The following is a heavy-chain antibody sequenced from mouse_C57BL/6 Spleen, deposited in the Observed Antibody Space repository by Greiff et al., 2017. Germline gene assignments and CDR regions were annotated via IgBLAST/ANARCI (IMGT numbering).Heavy chain of an antibody. CDR2: INPNNGGT. Sequence: EVQLQQSGPELVKPGASVKISCKASGYTFTDYYMNWVKQSHGKSLEWIGDINPNNGGTSYNQKFKGKATLTVDKSSSTAYMELRSLTSEDSAVYYCPRSDYGSRDYYAMDYWGQGTPVTVSS. CDR3: PRSDYGSRDYYAMDY. J-gene: IGHJ4*01. CDR1: GYTFTDYY. V-gene: IGHV1-26*01. D-gene: IGHD1-1*01.